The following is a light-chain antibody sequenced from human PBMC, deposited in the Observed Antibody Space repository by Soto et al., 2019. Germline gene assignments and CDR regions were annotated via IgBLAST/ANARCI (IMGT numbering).Light chain of an antibody. J-gene: IGKJ1*01. CDR1: QGISNY. CDR2: AAS. CDR3: QKYNSAPSWT. V-gene: IGKV1-27*01. Sequence: DIQMTQSPSSLSASVGDRVTITCRASQGISNYLAWYQQKPGKVPKLLIYAASTLQSGVPSRFSGSGSGPDFPLTISSLQPEDVATYYCQKYNSAPSWTFGQGTKVEIK.